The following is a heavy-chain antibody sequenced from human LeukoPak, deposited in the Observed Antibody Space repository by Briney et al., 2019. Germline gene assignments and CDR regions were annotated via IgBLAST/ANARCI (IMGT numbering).Heavy chain of an antibody. CDR2: ISGGGAST. D-gene: IGHD3-22*01. CDR3: AKDRGRYYDSSGYYWGYYFDS. CDR1: GFIFSSYA. J-gene: IGHJ4*02. V-gene: IGHV3-23*01. Sequence: PGGSLRLSCAASGFIFSSYAVNWVRQAPGKGLEWVSTISGGGASTYYADSVKGRFTISRDNSKNTLYLQMSSLRAEDTAVYYCAKDRGRYYDSSGYYWGYYFDSWGQGILVTVST.